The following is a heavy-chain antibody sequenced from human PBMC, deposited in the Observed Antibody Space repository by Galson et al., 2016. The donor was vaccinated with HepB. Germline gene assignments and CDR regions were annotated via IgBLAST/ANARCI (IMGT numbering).Heavy chain of an antibody. V-gene: IGHV1-69*13. D-gene: IGHD3-10*01. CDR3: ASQGRATSYYFDS. J-gene: IGHJ4*02. CDR2: FIPIFGAA. CDR1: GGMSSSYA. Sequence: SVKVSCKASGGMSSSYAISWVRQAPGQGLVWMGGFIPIFGAANYAQKFQGRVTITADESTSTYYMELSSLRSEDTAVYYCASQGRATSYYFDSWGQGTLVTVSS.